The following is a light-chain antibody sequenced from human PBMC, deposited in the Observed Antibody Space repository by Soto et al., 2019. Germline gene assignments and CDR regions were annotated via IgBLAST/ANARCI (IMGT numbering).Light chain of an antibody. CDR2: AAT. CDR1: QSVSSN. J-gene: IGKJ1*01. Sequence: EIGMTQSPATLSVSPGERATLSCRASQSVSSNLAWYQQKPGQPPRLLIYAATTRANGIPARFSGSGSGTDFTLTISSLQSEDFAVYYCQQYDNWLWTFGQGTTVEIK. V-gene: IGKV3-15*01. CDR3: QQYDNWLWT.